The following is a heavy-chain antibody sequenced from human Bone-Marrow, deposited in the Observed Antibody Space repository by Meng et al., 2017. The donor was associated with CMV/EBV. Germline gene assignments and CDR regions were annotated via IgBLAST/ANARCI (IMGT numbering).Heavy chain of an antibody. CDR3: TTGESIVVVPAATNFDY. CDR2: IKSKTDGGTT. V-gene: IGHV3-15*01. CDR1: GSTISNAW. Sequence: GESLKISCAASGSTISNAWMSWVRQAPGKGLEWVGRIKSKTDGGTTDYAAPVKGRFTISRDDSKNTLYLQMNSLKTEDTAVYYCTTGESIVVVPAATNFDYWGQGTLVTVSS. J-gene: IGHJ4*02. D-gene: IGHD2-2*01.